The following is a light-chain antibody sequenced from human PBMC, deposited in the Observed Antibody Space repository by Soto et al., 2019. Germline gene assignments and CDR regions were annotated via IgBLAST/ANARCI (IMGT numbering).Light chain of an antibody. J-gene: IGKJ2*01. CDR3: MQGTHWPPYT. CDR2: QAS. V-gene: IGKV2-30*01. Sequence: DVVMTQSPLSLPVTLGQPASISCRSSQSLVYRDGIAYLNWFHQRPGQSPRRLIYQASHRDSGXPXRXXGSGSGTDFPLKISRVEAEDVGVYYCMQGTHWPPYTFGQGTRLEIK. CDR1: QSLVYRDGIAY.